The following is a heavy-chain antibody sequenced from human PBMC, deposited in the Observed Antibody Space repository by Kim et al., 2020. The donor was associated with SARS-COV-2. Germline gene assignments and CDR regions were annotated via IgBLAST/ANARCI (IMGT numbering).Heavy chain of an antibody. J-gene: IGHJ4*02. V-gene: IGHV4-59*08. CDR1: GGSISSYY. CDR2: MYYSGST. D-gene: IGHD6-13*01. CDR3: ASYSSSWSYFDY. Sequence: SETLSLTCTVTGGSISSYYWSWIRQPPGKGLEWIGYMYYSGSTNYNPSLKSRVTISVDTSKNQFSLKLSSVTAADTAVYYCASYSSSWSYFDYWGLGTLV.